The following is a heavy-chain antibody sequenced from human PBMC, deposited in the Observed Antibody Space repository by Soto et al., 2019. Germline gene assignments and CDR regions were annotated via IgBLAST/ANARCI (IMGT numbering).Heavy chain of an antibody. D-gene: IGHD3-16*01. CDR1: GGSFSGYY. J-gene: IGHJ5*02. CDR2: INHSGST. V-gene: IGHV4-34*01. Sequence: SETLSLTCAVYGGSFSGYYWSWIRQPPGKALEWIGEINHSGSTNYNPSLKSRVTISVDTSKYQFSLKLSSVTAADTAVCYCARGWRSIDPWGHGTLVTVSS. CDR3: ARGWRSIDP.